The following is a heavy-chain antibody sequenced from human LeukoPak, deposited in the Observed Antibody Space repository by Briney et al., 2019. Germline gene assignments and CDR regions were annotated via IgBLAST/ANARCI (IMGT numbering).Heavy chain of an antibody. V-gene: IGHV4-61*02. CDR2: IYTSGST. CDR3: ARGGGDWGFHQSDY. D-gene: IGHD2-21*01. CDR1: GGSFSSGSYY. J-gene: IGHJ4*02. Sequence: PSQTLSLTCTVSGGSFSSGSYYWSWILQPAGKGLEWIGRIYTSGSTNYNPSLKSRVTISVDTSKNQFSLKLSSVTAADTAVYYCARGGGDWGFHQSDYWGQGTLVTVSS.